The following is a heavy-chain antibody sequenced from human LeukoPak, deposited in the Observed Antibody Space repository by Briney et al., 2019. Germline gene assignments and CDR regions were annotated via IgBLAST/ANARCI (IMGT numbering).Heavy chain of an antibody. CDR3: AKPLDTAMVTGPFDY. CDR1: VATFSSYA. CDR2: IIPILGIA. Sequence: ASVKVSFKASVATFSSYAISWVRQAPGQGLEWMGRIIPILGIANYAQKFQGRVTITADKSTSTAYMELSSLRSEDTAVYYCAKPLDTAMVTGPFDYWGQGTLVTVSS. V-gene: IGHV1-69*04. D-gene: IGHD5-18*01. J-gene: IGHJ4*02.